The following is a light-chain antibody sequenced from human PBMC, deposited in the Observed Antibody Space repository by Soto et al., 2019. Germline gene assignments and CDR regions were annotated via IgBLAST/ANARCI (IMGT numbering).Light chain of an antibody. V-gene: IGLV1-40*01. CDR2: GNS. CDR3: QSYDSSLSAHYV. CDR1: SSNIGATYD. J-gene: IGLJ1*01. Sequence: QSALAQPPSVSGDPGQRVTISCTGSSSNIGATYDVQWYQQLPGTAPKLLIYGNSNRPSGVPDRFSGSKSGTSASLAITGLQADDEADYYCQSYDSSLSAHYVFGTGTKVTVL.